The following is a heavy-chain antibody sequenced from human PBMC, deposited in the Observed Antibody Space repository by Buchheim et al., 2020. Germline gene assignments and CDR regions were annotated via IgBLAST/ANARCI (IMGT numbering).Heavy chain of an antibody. V-gene: IGHV3-30*18. J-gene: IGHJ4*02. CDR3: AKAGYYYDSSGYYFDY. CDR1: GFTFSDYW. D-gene: IGHD3-22*01. Sequence: VHLLESGGGLVQPVGSLRLSCSASGFTFSDYWMHWVRQAPGKGLEWVAVISYDGRNKYYADSVKGRFTIYRDNSKNTLYLQMNSLRAEDTAVYYCAKAGYYYDSSGYYFDYWGQGTL. CDR2: ISYDGRNK.